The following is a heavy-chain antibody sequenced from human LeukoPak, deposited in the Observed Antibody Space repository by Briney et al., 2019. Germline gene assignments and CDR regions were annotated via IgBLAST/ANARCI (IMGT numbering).Heavy chain of an antibody. V-gene: IGHV4-61*02. D-gene: IGHD6-19*01. Sequence: PSQTLSLTCTVSGGSISSGSYYWSWIRQPAGKGLEWIGRIYTSGSTNYNPSLKSRVTMSVDTSKNQFSLKLSSVTAADTAVYYCARENSSGRGYYYYGMDVWGQGTTVTVSS. CDR1: GGSISSGSYY. J-gene: IGHJ6*02. CDR3: ARENSSGRGYYYYGMDV. CDR2: IYTSGST.